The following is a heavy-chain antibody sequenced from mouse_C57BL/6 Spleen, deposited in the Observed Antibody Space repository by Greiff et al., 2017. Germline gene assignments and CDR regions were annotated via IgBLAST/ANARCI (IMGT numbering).Heavy chain of an antibody. J-gene: IGHJ2*01. V-gene: IGHV1-15*01. CDR3: TRSGGVLYYFDD. Sequence: QVQLQQSGAELVRPGASVTLSCKASGYTFTDYEMHWVKQTPVHGLEWIGAIDPETGGTAYNQKFKGKAILTADKSSSTAYMELRSLTSEDSAVYYCTRSGGVLYYFDDWGQGTTLTVSS. CDR2: IDPETGGT. CDR1: GYTFTDYE. D-gene: IGHD3-1*01.